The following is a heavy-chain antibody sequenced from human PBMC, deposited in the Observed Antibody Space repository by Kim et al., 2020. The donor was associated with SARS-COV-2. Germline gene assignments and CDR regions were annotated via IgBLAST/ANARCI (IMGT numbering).Heavy chain of an antibody. CDR3: ARHKMGQQWPPLSYFDH. D-gene: IGHD6-19*01. Sequence: SETLSLTCSVSGGSISATRDYWGWIRQAPGKGLEWIGSIDYSGRIFDKPSLKSRIVISVDSSRNQVSLRLRSVTAADSAVYYCARHKMGQQWPPLSYFDHWGQGSRVTVSS. V-gene: IGHV4-39*01. CDR1: GGSISATRDY. J-gene: IGHJ4*02. CDR2: IDYSGRI.